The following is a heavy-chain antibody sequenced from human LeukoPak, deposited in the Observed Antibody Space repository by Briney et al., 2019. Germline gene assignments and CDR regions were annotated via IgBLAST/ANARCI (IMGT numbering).Heavy chain of an antibody. V-gene: IGHV1-2*02. J-gene: IGHJ4*02. CDR2: INPNSGGT. CDR1: GYTFTGYY. D-gene: IGHD1-26*01. Sequence: ASVKVSCKASGYTFTGYYMQWVRQAPGQGLEWMGWINPNSGGTNYAQKFQGRVTMTRDTSISTAYMELSRLRPHDTAVYYCARVGYSGSYRYPYYFDYWGQGTLVTASS. CDR3: ARVGYSGSYRYPYYFDY.